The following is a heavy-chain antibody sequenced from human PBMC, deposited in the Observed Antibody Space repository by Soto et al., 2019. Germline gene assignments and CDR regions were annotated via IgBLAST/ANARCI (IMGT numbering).Heavy chain of an antibody. CDR3: ARGDCVGGTCYSLAGSFYYYMDV. Sequence: EVQLVESGGGLVQPGGSLRLSCAASGFTFSNYWMYWVRQAPGKGLEWVSRINSDGSVSSHADSVRDRLTISRDNVKNTLYLHMDSLRAEDTAVCFCARGDCVGGTCYSLAGSFYYYMDVWGKGTTVTVFS. J-gene: IGHJ6*03. D-gene: IGHD2-15*01. CDR1: GFTFSNYW. V-gene: IGHV3-74*02. CDR2: INSDGSVS.